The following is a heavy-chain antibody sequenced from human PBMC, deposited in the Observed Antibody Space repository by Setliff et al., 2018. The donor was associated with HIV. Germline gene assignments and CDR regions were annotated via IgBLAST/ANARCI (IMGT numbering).Heavy chain of an antibody. CDR1: GYTFNAFY. CDR2: INPSGSIT. D-gene: IGHD4-17*01. CDR3: AGDMGYGDHGRAFDI. Sequence: GASVKVSCKTSGYTFNAFYIYWVRQAPGQGLEWMGMINPSGSITNYAQKFQGRVAMTTDTSTSTAYLELRSLRSDDTAMYYCAGDMGYGDHGRAFDIWGRGTMVTVSS. V-gene: IGHV1-46*02. J-gene: IGHJ3*02.